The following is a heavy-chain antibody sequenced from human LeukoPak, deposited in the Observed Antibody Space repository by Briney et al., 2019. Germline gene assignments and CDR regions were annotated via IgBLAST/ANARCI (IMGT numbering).Heavy chain of an antibody. J-gene: IGHJ6*02. CDR3: ARDLLSSHYDFWSGHYKDYYYYYGMDV. Sequence: KTSETLFLTCTVSGGSISSYYWSWIRQPAGKGLEWIGRIYTSGSTNYNPSLKSRVTMSVDTSKNQFSLKLSSVTAADTAVYYCARDLLSSHYDFWSGHYKDYYYYYGMDVWGQGTTVTVSS. CDR2: IYTSGST. CDR1: GGSISSYY. D-gene: IGHD3-3*01. V-gene: IGHV4-4*07.